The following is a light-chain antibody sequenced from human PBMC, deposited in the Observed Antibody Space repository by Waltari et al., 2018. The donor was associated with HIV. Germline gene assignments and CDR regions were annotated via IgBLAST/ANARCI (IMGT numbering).Light chain of an antibody. CDR2: KDS. V-gene: IGLV3-25*03. J-gene: IGLJ2*01. Sequence: SYELKQPPSVSVSPGQTARITCSGHALSKQYVYWYQQKPGLAPILVIFKDSERPSEIPERFSGSSSGTTVTLTVTGVQAQDEADYFRQSADDSGSLVVFGGGTKLIVL. CDR1: ALSKQY. CDR3: QSADDSGSLVV.